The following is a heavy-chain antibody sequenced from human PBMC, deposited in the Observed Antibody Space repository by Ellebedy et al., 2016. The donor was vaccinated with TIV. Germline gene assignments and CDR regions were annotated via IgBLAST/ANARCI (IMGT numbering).Heavy chain of an antibody. CDR2: IYYSGST. V-gene: IGHV4-39*01. D-gene: IGHD5-18*01. J-gene: IGHJ4*02. Sequence: MPSETLSLTCTVSGGSISSSSYYWGWIRQPPGKGLEWIGSIYYSGSTYYNPSLKSRVTISVDTSKNQFSLKLSSVTAADTAVYYCARTGRGDTAMVIYFDYWGQGTLVTVSS. CDR3: ARTGRGDTAMVIYFDY. CDR1: GGSISSSSYY.